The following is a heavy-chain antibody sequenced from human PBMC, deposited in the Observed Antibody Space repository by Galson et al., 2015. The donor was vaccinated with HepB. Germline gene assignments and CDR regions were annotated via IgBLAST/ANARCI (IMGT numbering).Heavy chain of an antibody. D-gene: IGHD3-10*01. CDR2: ISYDGSNK. V-gene: IGHV3-30*18. CDR1: GFTFSSYG. J-gene: IGHJ6*02. CDR3: AKEIPMRFGEFLPGIDV. Sequence: SLRLSCAASGFTFSSYGMHWVRQAPGKGLEWVAVISYDGSNKYYADSVKGRFTISRDNSKNTLYLQMNSLRAEDTAVYYCAKEIPMRFGEFLPGIDVWGQGTTVTVSS.